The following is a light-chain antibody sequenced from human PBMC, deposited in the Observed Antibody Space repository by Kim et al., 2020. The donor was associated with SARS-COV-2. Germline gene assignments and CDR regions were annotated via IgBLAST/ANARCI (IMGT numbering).Light chain of an antibody. CDR1: QSISSSY. CDR2: AS. J-gene: IGKJ1*01. CDR3: HHYDNSPRT. Sequence: LSPGESATLSCRTSQSISSSYFAWYQQQPGQAPRLLICASNRAAGIPDRFSGSGSGTDFTLTISRLEPEDFATYYCHHYDNSPRTFGQGTKVEIK. V-gene: IGKV3-20*01.